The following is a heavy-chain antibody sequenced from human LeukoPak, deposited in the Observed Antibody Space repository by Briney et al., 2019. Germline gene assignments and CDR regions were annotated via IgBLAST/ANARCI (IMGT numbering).Heavy chain of an antibody. CDR2: ISYDGSNK. D-gene: IGHD3-10*01. Sequence: GWSLRLSCAASGFTFSSYAMHWVRQAAGKGLEWVAVISYDGSNKYYADSVKGRFTISRDNSKNTLYLQMNSLRAEDTAVYYCAREVTMVRYFDYWGQGTLVTVSS. CDR1: GFTFSSYA. J-gene: IGHJ4*02. V-gene: IGHV3-30-3*01. CDR3: AREVTMVRYFDY.